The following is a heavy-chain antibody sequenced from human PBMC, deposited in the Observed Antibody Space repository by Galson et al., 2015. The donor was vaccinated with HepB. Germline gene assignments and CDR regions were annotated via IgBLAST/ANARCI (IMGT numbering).Heavy chain of an antibody. D-gene: IGHD6-19*01. CDR3: ARDDSGYEYYGMDV. CDR1: GFTFSSYS. Sequence: SLRLSCAASGFTFSSYSMNWVRQAPGKGLEWVSSISSSSSYIYYADSVKGRFTISRDNAKNSLYLQMNSLRAEDTAVYYCARDDSGYEYYGMDVWGKGTAVTVSS. CDR2: ISSSSSYI. V-gene: IGHV3-21*01. J-gene: IGHJ6*04.